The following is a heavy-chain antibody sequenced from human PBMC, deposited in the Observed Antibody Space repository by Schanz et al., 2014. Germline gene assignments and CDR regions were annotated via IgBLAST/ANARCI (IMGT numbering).Heavy chain of an antibody. D-gene: IGHD2-2*01. V-gene: IGHV4-59*02. CDR2: ISDSGSP. CDR1: GASVSDYY. J-gene: IGHJ6*02. CDR3: ARDAMGADV. Sequence: QVQLRESGPGLVKPSATLSLTCTVSGASVSDYYWSWIRQPPGKGLEWIGYISDSGSPTYYPSLKNRASISADTSKNQFSLKLRSVTAADTAVYYCARDAMGADVWGHGTTVTVSS.